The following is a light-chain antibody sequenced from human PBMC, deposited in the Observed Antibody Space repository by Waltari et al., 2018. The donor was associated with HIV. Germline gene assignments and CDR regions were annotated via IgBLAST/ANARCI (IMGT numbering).Light chain of an antibody. V-gene: IGLV3-21*04. CDR2: YDS. J-gene: IGLJ2*01. CDR3: QVWDLNTDHQV. CDR1: NIVSKV. Sequence: SYVLTQPPSVSVAPGKTAKITCGGDNIVSKVVHWNKQNPGQAPVVVIHYDSDRPPGIPERFSGSTSGKTATLTISSVEVGDEADYYCQVWDLNTDHQVFGGGTSLAVL.